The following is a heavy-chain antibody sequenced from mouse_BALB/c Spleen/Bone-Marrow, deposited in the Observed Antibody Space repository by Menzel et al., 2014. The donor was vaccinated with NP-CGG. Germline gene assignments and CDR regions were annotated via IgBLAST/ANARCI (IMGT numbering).Heavy chain of an antibody. Sequence: QVQLQQSGAELVRPGSSVKISSKASGYAFSVYWMNWVKQRPGQGLEWIGQIYPGDGDTNYNGKFKGRATLTADKSSNTAYMQLSSLTSEDSAVYFCARGGISVDYWGQGTTLTVSS. CDR1: GYAFSVYW. CDR3: ARGGISVDY. CDR2: IYPGDGDT. J-gene: IGHJ2*01. V-gene: IGHV1-80*01.